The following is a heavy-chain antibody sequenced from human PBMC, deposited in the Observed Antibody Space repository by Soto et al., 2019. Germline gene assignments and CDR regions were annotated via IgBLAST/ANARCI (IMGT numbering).Heavy chain of an antibody. D-gene: IGHD6-19*01. CDR1: GYTFTGYY. Sequence: ASVKVSCKASGYTFTGYYMHWVRQAPGQGLEWMGWINPNSGGTNYAQKFQGWVTMTRDTSISTAYMELSRLRSDDTAVYYCAREGQWRVQGVWVRWFDPWGQGTLVTVSS. V-gene: IGHV1-2*04. CDR3: AREGQWRVQGVWVRWFDP. J-gene: IGHJ5*02. CDR2: INPNSGGT.